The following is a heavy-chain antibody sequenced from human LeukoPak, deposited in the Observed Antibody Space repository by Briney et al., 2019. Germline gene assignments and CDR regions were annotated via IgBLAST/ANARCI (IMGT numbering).Heavy chain of an antibody. J-gene: IGHJ6*02. V-gene: IGHV3-23*01. CDR2: ISDSGANK. CDR1: GFTFSTYA. CDR3: AKDVRVGGGGMDV. Sequence: PGGSLRLPCATSGFTFSTYAMNWVRQAPGKGLEWVSLISDSGANKHYAASVKGRFTISRDNSKNTLSLQMNSLRPEDTAVYYCAKDVRVGGGGMDVWGQGTPVTVSS. D-gene: IGHD1-26*01.